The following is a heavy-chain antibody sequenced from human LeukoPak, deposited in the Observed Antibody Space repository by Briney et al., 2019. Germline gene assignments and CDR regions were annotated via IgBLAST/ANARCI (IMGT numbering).Heavy chain of an antibody. J-gene: IGHJ4*02. D-gene: IGHD4-23*01. CDR1: GGSISNRF. CDR2: VYRTGST. V-gene: IGHV4-59*08. Sequence: SETLSLTCTVSGGSISNRFWSWIRQSPGKGLEWIGNVYRTGSTNHNPSLKSRVTISVDTFKNQLSLELSSVTATDTALYYCARHSRSWGLTTVVNVDYWGQGILVTVSS. CDR3: ARHSRSWGLTTVVNVDY.